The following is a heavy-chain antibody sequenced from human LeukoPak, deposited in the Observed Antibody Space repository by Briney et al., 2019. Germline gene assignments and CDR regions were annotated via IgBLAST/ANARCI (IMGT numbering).Heavy chain of an antibody. CDR2: INHSEST. CDR1: GGSFSGYY. V-gene: IGHV4-34*01. J-gene: IGHJ5*02. CDR3: ARDGARVYYDILTNYRRGWFDP. D-gene: IGHD3-9*01. Sequence: SETLSLTCAVYGGSFSGYYWSWIRQPPGKGLEWIGEINHSESTNYNPSLKSRVTISVDTSKNQFSLKLSSVTAADTAVYYCARDGARVYYDILTNYRRGWFDPWGQGTLVTVSS.